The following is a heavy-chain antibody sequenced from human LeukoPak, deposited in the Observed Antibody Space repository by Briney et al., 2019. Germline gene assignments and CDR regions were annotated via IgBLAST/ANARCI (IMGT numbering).Heavy chain of an antibody. Sequence: SGPTLVRPTQTLTLTCTFSEFSLSTSGVGVGWIRQPPGKALEWLALIYWNDDKRYSPSLKSRLTITKDTSKNQVVLTMTNMDPVDTATYYCAYYYGSGSYFDYWGQGTLVTVSS. D-gene: IGHD3-10*01. CDR3: AYYYGSGSYFDY. CDR1: EFSLSTSGVG. J-gene: IGHJ4*02. V-gene: IGHV2-5*01. CDR2: IYWNDDK.